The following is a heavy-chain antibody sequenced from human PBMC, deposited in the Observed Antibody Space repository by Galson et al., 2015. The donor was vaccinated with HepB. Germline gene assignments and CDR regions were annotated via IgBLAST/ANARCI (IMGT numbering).Heavy chain of an antibody. Sequence: SVKVSCKASGYTFSTCSMNWLRQAPGQGLQWMGWINTKTGNPMYAQGFTGRFVFSLDPSVSTAYLQISSLEAEDTAVYYCVRDPYGNGGYRFDYWGQGTLVIVSS. D-gene: IGHD3-22*01. CDR2: INTKTGNP. J-gene: IGHJ4*02. V-gene: IGHV7-4-1*02. CDR1: GYTFSTCS. CDR3: VRDPYGNGGYRFDY.